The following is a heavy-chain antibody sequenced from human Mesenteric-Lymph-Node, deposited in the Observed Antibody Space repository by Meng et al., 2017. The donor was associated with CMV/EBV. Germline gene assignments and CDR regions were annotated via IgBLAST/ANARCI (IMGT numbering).Heavy chain of an antibody. CDR1: GYTFADYW. CDR2: VNPYSDTT. CDR3: AKDSRGATNNYFDP. Sequence: KASGYTFADYWMEWLQRAPGRGLEWMERVNPYSDTTYYAEKFQGRVSMTRDRSINTVYMDLIWLTSDDTATYYCAKDSRGATNNYFDPWGQGTLVTVSS. V-gene: IGHV1-2*06. J-gene: IGHJ5*02. D-gene: IGHD1-26*01.